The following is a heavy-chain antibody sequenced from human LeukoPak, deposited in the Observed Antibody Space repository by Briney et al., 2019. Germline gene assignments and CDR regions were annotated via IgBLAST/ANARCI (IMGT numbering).Heavy chain of an antibody. D-gene: IGHD4-17*01. Sequence: GASVKVSCKASGYTFTSYDISWVRQAPGQGLEWMGWISAYNGNTNYAQKLQGRVTMTTDTSTSTAYMELRSLRSDDTAVYYCARGTTRHSTVSYDYWGQGTLVTVSS. CDR1: GYTFTSYD. V-gene: IGHV1-18*01. CDR2: ISAYNGNT. CDR3: ARGTTRHSTVSYDY. J-gene: IGHJ4*02.